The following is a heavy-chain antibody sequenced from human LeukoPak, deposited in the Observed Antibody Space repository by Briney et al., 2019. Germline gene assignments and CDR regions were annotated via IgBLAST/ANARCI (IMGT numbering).Heavy chain of an antibody. V-gene: IGHV1-69*04. CDR1: GGTFSSYA. J-gene: IGHJ5*02. D-gene: IGHD2-15*01. Sequence: SVKVSCKASGGTFSSYAISWVRQAPGQGLEWMGRIIPILGIANYAQKFQGRVTITADKSTSTAYMELSSLRSEDTAVYYCGRDGGRAGGNLNWFDPWGQGTLVTVSS. CDR2: IIPILGIA. CDR3: GRDGGRAGGNLNWFDP.